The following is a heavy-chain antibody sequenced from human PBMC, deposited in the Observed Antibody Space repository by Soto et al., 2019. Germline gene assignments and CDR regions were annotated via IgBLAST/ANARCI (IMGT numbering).Heavy chain of an antibody. Sequence: QAQLVQSGTEVRKPGASVNVSCKAFGYTFTSYGFSWVRQVPGQGLEWLGWISACNGDTQYAQTMKGRLTVTTHPSTTTVHMELRSLTPAATAVYYCAREVGWHRTVPYDWGQGTLVTVS. CDR2: ISACNGDT. D-gene: IGHD1-26*01. V-gene: IGHV1-18*04. CDR3: AREVGWHRTVPYD. CDR1: GYTFTSYG. J-gene: IGHJ4*02.